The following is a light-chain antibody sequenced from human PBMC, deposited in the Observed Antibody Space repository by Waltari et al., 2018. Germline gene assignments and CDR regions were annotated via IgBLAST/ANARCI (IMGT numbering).Light chain of an antibody. CDR3: QAWDSSTAWV. J-gene: IGLJ1*01. CDR2: QDI. V-gene: IGLV3-1*01. CDR1: KLGNKY. Sequence: SYELTQPPSVSVSPGQTASITCSGDKLGNKYVCWYQQKPGQSPVLVIYQDIRRPSGIPERFSCSNSGNTATLTISGTQAMDEADYYCQAWDSSTAWVFGTGTKVTVL.